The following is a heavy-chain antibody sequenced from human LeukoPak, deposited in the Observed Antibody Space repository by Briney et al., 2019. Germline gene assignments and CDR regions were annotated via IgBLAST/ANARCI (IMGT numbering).Heavy chain of an antibody. V-gene: IGHV3-66*01. CDR1: GFTVSSNY. CDR3: ARDRGRDSGSYYFDY. Sequence: GGSLRLSCAASGFTVSSNYMSWVRQAPGKGLEWVAGIYSGGNTYYTYYADSVKVRFTISRDHSKNTLYLQMNSLRAGDTAVYYCARDRGRDSGSYYFDYWGQGSLVTVSS. D-gene: IGHD1-26*01. CDR2: IYSGGNTYYT. J-gene: IGHJ4*02.